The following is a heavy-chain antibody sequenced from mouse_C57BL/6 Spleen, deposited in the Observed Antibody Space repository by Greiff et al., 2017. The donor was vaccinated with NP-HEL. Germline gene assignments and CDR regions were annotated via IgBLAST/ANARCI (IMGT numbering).Heavy chain of an antibody. CDR3: ARGYPARGYFDY. Sequence: QVQLQQPGAELVRPGSSVKLSCKASGYTFTSYWMHWVKQRPIQGLEWIGNIDPSDSETHYNQKFKDKATLTVDKSSSTAYMQLSSLTSEDSAVYYCARGYPARGYFDYWGQGTTLTVSS. CDR2: IDPSDSET. V-gene: IGHV1-52*01. D-gene: IGHD3-1*01. CDR1: GYTFTSYW. J-gene: IGHJ2*01.